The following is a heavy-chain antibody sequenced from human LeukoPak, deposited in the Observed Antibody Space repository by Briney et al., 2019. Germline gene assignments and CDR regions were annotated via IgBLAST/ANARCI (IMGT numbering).Heavy chain of an antibody. Sequence: SETLSLTCTVSGGSISSSSYYWGWIRQPPGKGLEWIGSIYYSGSTYYNPSLKSRVTISVDTSKNQFSLKLSSVTAADTAVYYCARGIGVGPDYGDSTVPFDYWGQGTLVTVSS. CDR1: GGSISSSSYY. CDR2: IYYSGST. CDR3: ARGIGVGPDYGDSTVPFDY. V-gene: IGHV4-39*01. J-gene: IGHJ4*02. D-gene: IGHD4-17*01.